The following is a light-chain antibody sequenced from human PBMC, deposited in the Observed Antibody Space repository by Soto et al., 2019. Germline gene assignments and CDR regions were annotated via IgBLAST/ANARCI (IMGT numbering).Light chain of an antibody. Sequence: QSVLTQPASVSGSPGQSITISCTGTSSDVGGYNYVSWYQQHPGKAPKLMIYEVSNRPSGVSNRFSGSKSGNTASLTISGLQAEEEADYYCSSYTRSRILCVFGTGTKVTVL. V-gene: IGLV2-14*01. CDR3: SSYTRSRILCV. J-gene: IGLJ1*01. CDR2: EVS. CDR1: SSDVGGYNY.